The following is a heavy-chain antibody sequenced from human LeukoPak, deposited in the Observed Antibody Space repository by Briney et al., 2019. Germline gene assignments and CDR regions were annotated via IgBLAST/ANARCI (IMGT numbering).Heavy chain of an antibody. CDR1: GFTFDDYG. CDR3: ATLEENDYGDYVGAFDI. V-gene: IGHV3-20*04. Sequence: GGSLRLSCAASGFTFDDYGMSWVRQAPGKGLEWVSGINWNGGSTGYADSVKGRFTISRDNAKNSLYLQMNSLRAEDTALYYCATLEENDYGDYVGAFDIWGQGTMVTVSS. J-gene: IGHJ3*02. D-gene: IGHD4-17*01. CDR2: INWNGGST.